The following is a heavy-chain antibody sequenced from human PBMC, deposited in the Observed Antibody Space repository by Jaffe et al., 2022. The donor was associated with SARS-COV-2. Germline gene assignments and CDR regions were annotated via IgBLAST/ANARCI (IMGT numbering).Heavy chain of an antibody. CDR2: ISGSSSII. V-gene: IGHV3-48*04. D-gene: IGHD5-12*01. Sequence: EVRLVESGGGLVQPGGSLRLSCAASGFSFDSYSMNWVRQAPGKGLEWVSYISGSSSIIHDADSVKGRFTISRDNAKSTLYLEMNSLRVEDTAVYYCAREDGYDPYFDSWGQGTLVTVSS. J-gene: IGHJ4*02. CDR3: AREDGYDPYFDS. CDR1: GFSFDSYS.